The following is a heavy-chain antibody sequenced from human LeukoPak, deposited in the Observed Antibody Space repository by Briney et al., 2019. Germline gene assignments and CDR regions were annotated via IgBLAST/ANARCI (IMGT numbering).Heavy chain of an antibody. D-gene: IGHD4-17*01. CDR1: GFTFGDYY. Sequence: GGSLRLSCAASGFTFGDYYMGWVRQAPGKGLEWVSYISSSGSTMLYPDSVKGRFTISRDNSKNTLYLQMNSLRAEDTAVYYCAKGSWAAVTTFDYWGQGTLVTVSS. CDR2: ISSSGSTM. CDR3: AKGSWAAVTTFDY. V-gene: IGHV3-11*01. J-gene: IGHJ4*02.